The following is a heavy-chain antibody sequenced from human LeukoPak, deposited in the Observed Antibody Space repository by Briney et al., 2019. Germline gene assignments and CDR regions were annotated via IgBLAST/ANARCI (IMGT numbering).Heavy chain of an antibody. J-gene: IGHJ6*04. CDR1: GFTFSSYA. CDR3: ARPGCGGNCYYRMDV. V-gene: IGHV3-23*01. Sequence: GVSLRLSCAASGFTFSSYAMTWVRQAPGKGLEWVSAVSDSGTRTFYADSVKGRFAISRDNSRNTLFLQMNSLRADDTAVYYCARPGCGGNCYYRMDVWGKGTTVTVSS. CDR2: VSDSGTRT. D-gene: IGHD2-21*01.